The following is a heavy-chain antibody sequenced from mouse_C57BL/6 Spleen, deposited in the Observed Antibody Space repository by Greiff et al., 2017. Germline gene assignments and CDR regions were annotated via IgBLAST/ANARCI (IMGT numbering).Heavy chain of an antibody. D-gene: IGHD2-1*01. Sequence: EVKVVESEGGLVQPGSSMTLSCTASGFTFSDYYMAWVRQVPEKGLEWVANINYDGSSTYYLDSLKSRFIISRDNAKNILYLQMSSLKSEDTATYYCAREVYGNYDYWGQGTTLTVSS. V-gene: IGHV5-16*01. J-gene: IGHJ2*01. CDR1: GFTFSDYY. CDR3: AREVYGNYDY. CDR2: INYDGSST.